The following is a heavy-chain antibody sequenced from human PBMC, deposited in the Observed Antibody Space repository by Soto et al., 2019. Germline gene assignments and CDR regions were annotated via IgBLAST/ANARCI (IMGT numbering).Heavy chain of an antibody. CDR1: GDSISSGYYY. CDR2: IFHSGSA. CDR3: DRWALGSGGVPYFDY. J-gene: IGHJ4*02. V-gene: IGHV4-30-4*01. Sequence: SETLSLTCTVSGDSISSGYYYWSWIRQPPGKGLEWIGYIFHSGSAYYNPSLKSRVTLSVDPSRNQFSLRLSSVTAADTAVFYCDRWALGSGGVPYFDYWGQGALVTVSS. D-gene: IGHD2-15*01.